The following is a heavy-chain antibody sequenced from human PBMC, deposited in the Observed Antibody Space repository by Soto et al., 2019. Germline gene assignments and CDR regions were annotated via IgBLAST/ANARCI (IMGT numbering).Heavy chain of an antibody. CDR3: ARDRDYDILTGYSSFDY. CDR1: GFTFSSYS. D-gene: IGHD3-9*01. Sequence: PGGSLRLSCAASGFTFSSYSMNWVRQAPGKGLEWVSSISSSSSYIYYADSVKGRFTISRDNAKNSLYLQMNSLRAEDTAVYYCARDRDYDILTGYSSFDYWGQGTLVTVSS. J-gene: IGHJ4*02. V-gene: IGHV3-21*01. CDR2: ISSSSSYI.